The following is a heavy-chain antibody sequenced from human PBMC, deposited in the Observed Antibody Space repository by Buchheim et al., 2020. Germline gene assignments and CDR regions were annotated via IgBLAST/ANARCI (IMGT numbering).Heavy chain of an antibody. Sequence: QVQLVESGGGVVQPGRSLRLSCAASGFTFSSYAMHWVRQAPGKGLEWVAVISYDGSNKYYADSVKGRFTISRDNSKNTLYLQMNSLRAEDTAVYYCARGVGGGDDRSTPFDYWGQGTL. CDR3: ARGVGGGDDRSTPFDY. CDR2: ISYDGSNK. V-gene: IGHV3-30-3*01. CDR1: GFTFSSYA. D-gene: IGHD2-21*02. J-gene: IGHJ4*02.